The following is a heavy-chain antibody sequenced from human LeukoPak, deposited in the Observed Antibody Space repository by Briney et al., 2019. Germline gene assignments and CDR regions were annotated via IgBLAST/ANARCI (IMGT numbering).Heavy chain of an antibody. CDR1: GFTFSNYD. CDR2: IGTGGDT. V-gene: IGHV3-13*01. Sequence: GSLRLSCAASGFTFSNYDMHWVRQGTGKGLEWVSGIGTGGDTHYPDSVKGRFTISRENAKNSLYLQMTSLRVGDTAMYYCARAARYYGSSGAHAFDIWGQGTRVTVS. D-gene: IGHD6-19*01. CDR3: ARAARYYGSSGAHAFDI. J-gene: IGHJ3*02.